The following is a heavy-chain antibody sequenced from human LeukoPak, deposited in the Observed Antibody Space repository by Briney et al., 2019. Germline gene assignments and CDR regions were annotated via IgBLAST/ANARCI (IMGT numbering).Heavy chain of an antibody. Sequence: SETLSLTCAVSGGSISSGGYSWSWIRQPPGKGLEWIGYIYYSGSTYYNPSLKSRVTISVDTSKNQFSLKLSSVTAADTAVYYCARVDTAMVTPNYYYYMDVWGKGTTVTVSS. V-gene: IGHV4-30-4*07. D-gene: IGHD5-18*01. CDR2: IYYSGST. CDR3: ARVDTAMVTPNYYYYMDV. CDR1: GGSISSGGYS. J-gene: IGHJ6*03.